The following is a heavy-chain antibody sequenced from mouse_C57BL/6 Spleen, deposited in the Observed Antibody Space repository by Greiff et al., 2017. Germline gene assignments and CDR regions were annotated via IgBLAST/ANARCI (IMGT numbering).Heavy chain of an antibody. D-gene: IGHD2-3*01. V-gene: IGHV1-55*01. CDR1: GYTFTSYW. Sequence: VQLQQPGAELVKPGASVKMSCKASGYTFTSYWITWVKQRPGQGLEWIGDIYPGSGSTNYNEKFKSKATLTVDTSSSTAYMQLSSLTSADSAVYYCARALLPSYAMDYWGQGTSVTVSS. CDR3: ARALLPSYAMDY. CDR2: IYPGSGST. J-gene: IGHJ4*01.